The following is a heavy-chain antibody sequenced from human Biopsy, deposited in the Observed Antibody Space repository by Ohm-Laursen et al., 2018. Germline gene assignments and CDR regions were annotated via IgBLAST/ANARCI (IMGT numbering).Heavy chain of an antibody. CDR2: IYYTGST. Sequence: PSETLSLTCTVSGGSISSYYWSWVRQPPGKGLEWIGYIYYTGSTNYNPPLKSRVTISVDTSMNTLSLRLTSVTAADTAVYYCARHAPSYSGSYWRYFDLWGRGTLVTVSS. J-gene: IGHJ2*01. CDR1: GGSISSYY. CDR3: ARHAPSYSGSYWRYFDL. D-gene: IGHD1-26*01. V-gene: IGHV4-59*08.